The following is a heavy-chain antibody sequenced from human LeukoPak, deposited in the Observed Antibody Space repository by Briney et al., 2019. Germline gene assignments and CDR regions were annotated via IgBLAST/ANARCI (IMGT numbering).Heavy chain of an antibody. Sequence: SQTLSLTCAISGDSVSSNSATWTWIRQSPSRGLEWLGRTYYRSKWYNDYAVSVKSRITINPDTSKNQFSLQLNSVTPEDTAVYYCARDGEPNSSGWSNWFDPWGQGTLVTVSS. D-gene: IGHD6-19*01. J-gene: IGHJ5*02. CDR1: GDSVSSNSAT. V-gene: IGHV6-1*01. CDR3: ARDGEPNSSGWSNWFDP. CDR2: TYYRSKWYN.